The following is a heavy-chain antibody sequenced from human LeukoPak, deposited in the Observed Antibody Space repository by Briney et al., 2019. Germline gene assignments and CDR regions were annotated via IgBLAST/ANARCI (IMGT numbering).Heavy chain of an antibody. CDR1: GFTVSSNY. Sequence: GGSLRLSCAASGFTVSSNYMSWVRQPPGKGLVWVSLIYSGGSTYYADSVKGRFTISRDNSKNTVYLQMNSLRAEDTAVYYCARRAGGYSHPHDYWGQGTLVTVSS. J-gene: IGHJ4*02. CDR2: IYSGGST. D-gene: IGHD4-23*01. CDR3: ARRAGGYSHPHDY. V-gene: IGHV3-53*01.